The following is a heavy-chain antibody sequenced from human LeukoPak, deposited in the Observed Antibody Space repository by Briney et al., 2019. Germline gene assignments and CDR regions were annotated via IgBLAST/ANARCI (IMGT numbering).Heavy chain of an antibody. D-gene: IGHD5-12*01. CDR3: AREGSSGYDIYFDY. Sequence: SVKVSCKASGGTFSSYAISWVRQAPGQGLEWMGGIIPIFGTANYAQKFQGRVTITTDESTSTAYMELSSLRSEDTAVYYCAREGSSGYDIYFDYWGQGTLVTVSS. CDR1: GGTFSSYA. J-gene: IGHJ4*02. CDR2: IIPIFGTA. V-gene: IGHV1-69*05.